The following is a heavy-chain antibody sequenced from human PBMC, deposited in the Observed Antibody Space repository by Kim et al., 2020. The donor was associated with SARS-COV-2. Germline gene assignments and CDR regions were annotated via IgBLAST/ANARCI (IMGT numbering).Heavy chain of an antibody. CDR1: GFTFSSYA. CDR3: ANRPATLNGVPLPQGSNWCDP. D-gene: IGHD2-2*01. V-gene: IGHV3-23*01. CDR2: ISGSGGST. Sequence: GGSLRLSCAASGFTFSSYAMSWVRQAPGKGLEWVSAISGSGGSTYYADSVKGRFTISRDNSKNTLYLQMNSLRAEDTAVYYCANRPATLNGVPLPQGSNWCDPWGQGALVTVSS. J-gene: IGHJ5*02.